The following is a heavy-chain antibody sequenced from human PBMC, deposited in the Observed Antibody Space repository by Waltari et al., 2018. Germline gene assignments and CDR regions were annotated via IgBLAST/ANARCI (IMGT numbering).Heavy chain of an antibody. J-gene: IGHJ5*02. CDR3: AKAHFYDTSGYIEH. Sequence: EVQVLESGGGLVQPGGSLRLTCAASGFIFNNYAINWVRQAPGKGLGGVSGINGDGDKTYYADPVKGRFTLSRDNSRNTLSLQMNSLRAEDTAVYYCAKAHFYDTSGYIEHWGQGTLVTVSS. V-gene: IGHV3-23*01. D-gene: IGHD3-22*01. CDR1: GFIFNNYA. CDR2: INGDGDKT.